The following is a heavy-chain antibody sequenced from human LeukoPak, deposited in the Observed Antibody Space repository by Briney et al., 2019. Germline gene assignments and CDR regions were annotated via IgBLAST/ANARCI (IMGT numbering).Heavy chain of an antibody. CDR3: ARGRIGLVYFDY. V-gene: IGHV4-31*03. CDR2: IYYSGST. Sequence: SQTLSLTCTVSGGSISSGGYYWSWIRQHPGKGLEWIGYIYYSGSTYYNPSLKSRVTISVDTSKNQFSLKLSSVTAADTAVYYCARGRIGLVYFDYWGQGTLVTVSS. D-gene: IGHD2-15*01. J-gene: IGHJ4*02. CDR1: GGSISSGGYY.